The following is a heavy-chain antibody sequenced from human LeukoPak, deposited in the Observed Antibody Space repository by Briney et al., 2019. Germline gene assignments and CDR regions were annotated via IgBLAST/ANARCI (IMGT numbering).Heavy chain of an antibody. V-gene: IGHV3-23*01. D-gene: IGHD3-10*01. Sequence: GGSLRLSPVASGFSFSKFAMRWVRQAPGKSLEWVSGISDSGSRTYYADSVKGRFTISRDNSKSTLYLQLSRLRVDDTAVYYCAKDGTLWSGAYYFDYWGQGTLVTVSS. CDR1: GFSFSKFA. CDR3: AKDGTLWSGAYYFDY. J-gene: IGHJ4*02. CDR2: ISDSGSRT.